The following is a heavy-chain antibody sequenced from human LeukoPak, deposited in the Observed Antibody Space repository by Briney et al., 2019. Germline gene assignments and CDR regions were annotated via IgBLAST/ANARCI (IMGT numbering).Heavy chain of an antibody. CDR3: ARNKRGDY. Sequence: GGSRRLSCAASGFTFSNYWMSWVRQAPEKGLEWVANIKQDGSEENYVDSVKGRFTISRDNAKNSLYLQMNSLRVEDTAVYYCARNKRGDYWGQGTLVTVSS. J-gene: IGHJ4*02. D-gene: IGHD1/OR15-1a*01. CDR2: IKQDGSEE. V-gene: IGHV3-7*01. CDR1: GFTFSNYW.